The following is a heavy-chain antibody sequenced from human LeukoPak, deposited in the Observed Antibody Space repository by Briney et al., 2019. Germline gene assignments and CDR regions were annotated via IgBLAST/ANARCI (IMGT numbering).Heavy chain of an antibody. D-gene: IGHD3-3*01. Sequence: SETLSLTCTVSGGSISSSRYYWGWIRQPPGKGLEWIGSLYYSGSTYYNPSLKSRVTISVDTSKNQFSLKLSSVTAADTAMYYCARVSRYYDFWSGYYTGPPSYFDYWGQGTLVTVSS. J-gene: IGHJ4*02. CDR1: GGSISSSRYY. V-gene: IGHV4-39*07. CDR2: LYYSGST. CDR3: ARVSRYYDFWSGYYTGPPSYFDY.